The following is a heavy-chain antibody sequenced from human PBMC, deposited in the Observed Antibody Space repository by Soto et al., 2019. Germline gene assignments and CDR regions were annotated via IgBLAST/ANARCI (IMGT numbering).Heavy chain of an antibody. Sequence: EVQLVESGGGLVKPGGSLRLSCAASGFTFSSYSMGWVRQAPGKGLEWVAYISSSGSYIYYADSVKGRFTVSRDNAKKSVLLPMNSLRAEDTAVYSCARGGYDLNSFDPWGQGTLVTVSS. CDR2: ISSSGSYI. D-gene: IGHD3-22*01. V-gene: IGHV3-21*01. CDR3: ARGGYDLNSFDP. J-gene: IGHJ5*02. CDR1: GFTFSSYS.